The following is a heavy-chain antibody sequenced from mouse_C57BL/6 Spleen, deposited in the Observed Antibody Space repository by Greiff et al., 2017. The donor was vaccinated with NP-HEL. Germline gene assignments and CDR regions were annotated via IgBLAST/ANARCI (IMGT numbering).Heavy chain of an antibody. V-gene: IGHV1-61*01. CDR3: AREKGFYYSNPFAY. D-gene: IGHD2-5*01. CDR2: IYPSDSET. CDR1: GYTFTSYW. J-gene: IGHJ3*01. Sequence: VQLQQPGAELVRPGSSVKLSCKASGYTFTSYWMDWVKQRPGQGLEWIGNIYPSDSETHYNQKFKDKATLTVDKSSSTAYMQLSSLTSEDSAVYYCAREKGFYYSNPFAYWGQGTLVTVSA.